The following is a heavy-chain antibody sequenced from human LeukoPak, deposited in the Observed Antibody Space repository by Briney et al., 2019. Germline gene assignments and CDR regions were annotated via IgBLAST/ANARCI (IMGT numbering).Heavy chain of an antibody. V-gene: IGHV3-21*01. J-gene: IGHJ4*02. CDR1: GFIVRSDS. Sequence: GGSLRLSCGASGFIVRSDSMNAVRQAPGKGLEWVSSISSSSSYLYYADSVKGRFTISRDNAKNSLYLQMHSLRAEDTAVYFCARGHSNWGAYYDKNLNYWGQGTLVTVSS. CDR2: ISSSSSYL. CDR3: ARGHSNWGAYYDKNLNY. D-gene: IGHD3-9*01.